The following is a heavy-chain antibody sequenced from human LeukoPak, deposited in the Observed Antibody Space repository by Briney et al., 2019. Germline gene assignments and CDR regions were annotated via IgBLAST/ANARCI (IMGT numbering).Heavy chain of an antibody. Sequence: GRFLRLSCAASGFTFSSYGMHWVRQAPGKGLEWVAVISYDGSNKYYADSVKGRFTISRDNSKNTLYLQMNSLRAEDTAVYYCAGSSSWYFEYFQHWGQGTLVTVSS. D-gene: IGHD6-13*01. CDR3: AGSSSWYFEYFQH. CDR2: ISYDGSNK. V-gene: IGHV3-30*03. CDR1: GFTFSSYG. J-gene: IGHJ1*01.